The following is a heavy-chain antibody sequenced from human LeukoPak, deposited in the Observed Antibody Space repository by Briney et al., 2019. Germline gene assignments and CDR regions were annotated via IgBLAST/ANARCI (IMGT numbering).Heavy chain of an antibody. V-gene: IGHV4-59*11. D-gene: IGHD6-19*01. CDR1: GGSISSHY. CDR3: ARWGPNIAVAGLGFVY. Sequence: PSETLSLTCTASGGSISSHYWSWIRQPPGKGLEWIGYLYYSGSTNYNPSLKSRVTISVDTSKNQFSLKLSSVTAADTAVYYCARWGPNIAVAGLGFVYWGQGTLVTVSS. J-gene: IGHJ4*02. CDR2: LYYSGST.